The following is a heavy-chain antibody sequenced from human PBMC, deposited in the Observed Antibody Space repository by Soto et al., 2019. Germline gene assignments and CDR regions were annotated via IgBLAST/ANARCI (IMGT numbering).Heavy chain of an antibody. Sequence: QVQLVESGGGVVQPGRSLRLSCAASGFTFSSYAMHWVRQAPGKGLEWVAVISYDGSNKSYADSVKGRFTISRDNSRNPLYLQMNRLRAEDTAVYYCARDPFQLGPETIGAFDIWGQGTMVTVSS. CDR3: ARDPFQLGPETIGAFDI. V-gene: IGHV3-30-3*01. D-gene: IGHD7-27*01. CDR1: GFTFSSYA. CDR2: ISYDGSNK. J-gene: IGHJ3*02.